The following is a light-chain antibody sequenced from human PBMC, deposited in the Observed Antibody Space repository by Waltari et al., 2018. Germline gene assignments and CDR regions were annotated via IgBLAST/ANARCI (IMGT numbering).Light chain of an antibody. Sequence: DIQMTQSPSSLSASVGDRVTLTCRASQSVRNFLKWYQQEPGKAPKLLIYATSSLQTGVPSRFSGSGSGTDFTLSISSLQPEDFAIYFCQQGYMTPRTFGQGTKVEIK. CDR1: QSVRNF. V-gene: IGKV1-39*01. J-gene: IGKJ1*01. CDR3: QQGYMTPRT. CDR2: ATS.